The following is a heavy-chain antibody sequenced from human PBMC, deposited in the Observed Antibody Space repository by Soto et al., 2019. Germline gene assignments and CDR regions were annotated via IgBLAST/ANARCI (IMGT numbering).Heavy chain of an antibody. CDR1: GGTFSSYA. CDR3: NLIPGTSSGAGRLRDY. J-gene: IGHJ4*02. Sequence: QVQLVQSGAEVKKPGSSVKVSCKASGGTFSSYAISWVRQAPGQGLEWMGGIIPIFGTANYAQKFQGRVTITADKSTSTAYRELSSLRSEDTAVYYCNLIPGTSSGAGRLRDYWGQGTLVTVSS. D-gene: IGHD3-10*01. V-gene: IGHV1-69*06. CDR2: IIPIFGTA.